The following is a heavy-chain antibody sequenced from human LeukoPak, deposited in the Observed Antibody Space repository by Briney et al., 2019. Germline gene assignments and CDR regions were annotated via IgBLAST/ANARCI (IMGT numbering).Heavy chain of an antibody. CDR1: GSTFSNYW. V-gene: IGHV3-7*01. CDR3: ARDVITMGGGFNY. Sequence: GGSLRLSCAASGSTFSNYWMSWVRQAPGKGLEWVANIKQDGSEKYYVDSVEGRFTISRDNAENSLYLQMNSLRVEDTAVYYCARDVITMGGGFNYWGQGTLVTVSS. CDR2: IKQDGSEK. J-gene: IGHJ4*02. D-gene: IGHD1-14*01.